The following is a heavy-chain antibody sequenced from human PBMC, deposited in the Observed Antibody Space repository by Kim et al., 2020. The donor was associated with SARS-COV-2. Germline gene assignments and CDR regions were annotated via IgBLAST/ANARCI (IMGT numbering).Heavy chain of an antibody. CDR1: GGSISSYY. Sequence: SETLSLTCTVSGGSISSYYWSWIRQPPGKGLEWIGYIYYSGSTNYNPSLKSRVTISVDTSKNQFSLKLSSVTAADTAVYYCARGNRPSEGSGWSAGWFDPWGQGTLVTVSS. V-gene: IGHV4-59*13. J-gene: IGHJ5*02. CDR3: ARGNRPSEGSGWSAGWFDP. CDR2: IYYSGST. D-gene: IGHD6-19*01.